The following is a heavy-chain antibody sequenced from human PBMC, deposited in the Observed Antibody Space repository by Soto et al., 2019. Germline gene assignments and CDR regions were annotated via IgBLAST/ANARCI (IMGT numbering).Heavy chain of an antibody. D-gene: IGHD2-15*01. CDR1: GGSFSGYY. CDR2: INHSGST. CDR3: ARASPVVVVVAATDAFDI. Sequence: QVQLQQWGAGLLKPSETLSLTCAVYGGSFSGYYWSWIRQPPGKGLEWIGEINHSGSTNYNPSLKSRVTISVDTSKNQFSLKLSSVTAADTAVYYCARASPVVVVVAATDAFDIWGKGTMVTVSS. V-gene: IGHV4-34*01. J-gene: IGHJ3*02.